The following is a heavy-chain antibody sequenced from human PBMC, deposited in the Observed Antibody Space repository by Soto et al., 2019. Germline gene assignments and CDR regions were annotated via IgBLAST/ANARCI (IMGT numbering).Heavy chain of an antibody. J-gene: IGHJ4*02. CDR2: ISGSGGNT. D-gene: IGHD2-2*01. Sequence: GSLRLSCXASGFTFRSYAMSWVRQAPGKGLEWVSGISGSGGNTYYTDSVKGRFTISRDNSKNTLYLQMNSLRGEDTAVYYCAKGKDIVVVPAIDYWGQGTLVTVSS. V-gene: IGHV3-23*01. CDR3: AKGKDIVVVPAIDY. CDR1: GFTFRSYA.